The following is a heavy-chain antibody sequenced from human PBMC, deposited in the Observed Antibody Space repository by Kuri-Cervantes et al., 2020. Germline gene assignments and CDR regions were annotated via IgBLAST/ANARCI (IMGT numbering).Heavy chain of an antibody. J-gene: IGHJ6*02. D-gene: IGHD3-9*01. V-gene: IGHV3-23*01. Sequence: GESLKISCAASGFTFSSYAMSWVRQAPGKGLEWVSAISGSGGSTYYADSVKGRFTISRDNAKNSLYLQMNSLRAEDTAVYYCARALGQSYDILTGYYTNYYYYGMDVWGQGTTVTVSS. CDR1: GFTFSSYA. CDR3: ARALGQSYDILTGYYTNYYYYGMDV. CDR2: ISGSGGST.